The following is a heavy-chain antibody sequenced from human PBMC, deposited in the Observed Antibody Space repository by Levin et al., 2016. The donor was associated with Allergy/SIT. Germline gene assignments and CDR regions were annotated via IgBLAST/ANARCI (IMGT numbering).Heavy chain of an antibody. CDR3: ARGRNTSGRTIDSFDL. J-gene: IGHJ3*01. D-gene: IGHD1-1*01. Sequence: SSVKVSCKVSGGTFSSYASHLGAARPLDKGLQWMGGIIPIFDTANYAQKFQGRITITVDEFTNTAYMELNGLRLEDTAVYYCARGRNTSGRTIDSFDLWGQGTMVTVSS. CDR2: IIPIFDTA. CDR1: GGTFSSYA. V-gene: IGHV1-69*13.